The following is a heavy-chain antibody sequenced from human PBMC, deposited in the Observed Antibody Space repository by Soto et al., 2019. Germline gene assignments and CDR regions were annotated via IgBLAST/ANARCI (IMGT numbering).Heavy chain of an antibody. CDR1: GFTLSNYW. V-gene: IGHV3-7*05. CDR3: SRTHLRETSGYRHFDL. J-gene: IGHJ2*01. CDR2: INQDGSEE. D-gene: IGHD3-22*01. Sequence: EVQLVESGGGLVQPGGSLRLSFEASGFTLSNYWMAWVRQAPGKGLEWVANINQDGSEEHNVDSAKGRFTISRDNAKSSLYLQMNSLSAEDTAMFSFSRTHLRETSGYRHFDLWGRGTLVAVSS.